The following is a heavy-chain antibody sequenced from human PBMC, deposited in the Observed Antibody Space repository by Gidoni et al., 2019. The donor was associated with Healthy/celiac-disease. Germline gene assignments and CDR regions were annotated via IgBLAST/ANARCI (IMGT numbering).Heavy chain of an antibody. V-gene: IGHV3-9*01. CDR1: GFTFDDYA. Sequence: EVQLVESGGGLVQPGRSLRLSCAASGFTFDDYAMHWVRQAPGKGLEWVSGISWNSGSIGYADSVKGRFTISRDNAKNSLYLQMNSLRAEDTALYYCAKVATRYDRPTHWYFDLWGRGTLVTVSS. J-gene: IGHJ2*01. D-gene: IGHD2-2*01. CDR3: AKVATRYDRPTHWYFDL. CDR2: ISWNSGSI.